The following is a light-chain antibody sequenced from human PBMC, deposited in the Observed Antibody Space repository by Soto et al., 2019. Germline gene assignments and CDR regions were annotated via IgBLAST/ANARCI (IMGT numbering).Light chain of an antibody. Sequence: DIQMTQPPSTLSASVGDSVTITCRASQTLGNWLSGYQQKPGKAPMPLFSDASSLESGVPSRFSGSGSGTEFTLTISSLQPGDFATFYCQQSKCYSLFGQGTKVENK. J-gene: IGKJ1*01. CDR2: DAS. CDR3: QQSKCYSL. V-gene: IGKV1-5*01. CDR1: QTLGNW.